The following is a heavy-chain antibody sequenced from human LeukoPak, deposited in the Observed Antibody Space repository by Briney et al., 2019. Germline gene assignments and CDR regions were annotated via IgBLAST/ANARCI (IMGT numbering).Heavy chain of an antibody. CDR3: ARGLRETNYYYYYYMDV. CDR1: GGSISSYY. V-gene: IGHV4-59*01. Sequence: SETLSLTCTVSGGSISSYYWSWIRQPPGKGLEWIGYIYYSGSTNYNPSLKSRVTISVDTSKNQFPLKLSSVTAADTAVYYCARGLRETNYYYYYYMDVWGKGTTVTVSS. J-gene: IGHJ6*03. CDR2: IYYSGST. D-gene: IGHD5/OR15-5a*01.